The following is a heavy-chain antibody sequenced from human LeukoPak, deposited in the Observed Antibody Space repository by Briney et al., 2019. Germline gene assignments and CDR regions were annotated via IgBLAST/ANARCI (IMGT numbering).Heavy chain of an antibody. CDR2: ISTNGDGT. V-gene: IGHV3-64*01. Sequence: PGGSLRLSCAASGFTFSTYAMHWVRQAPGKGLEYVSAISTNGDGTYYANSVKGRFTISRDNSKNTLYLQMNSLRAEDTAVYYCAKAAELEPYVLDYWGQGTLVTVSS. D-gene: IGHD1-1*01. CDR1: GFTFSTYA. J-gene: IGHJ4*02. CDR3: AKAAELEPYVLDY.